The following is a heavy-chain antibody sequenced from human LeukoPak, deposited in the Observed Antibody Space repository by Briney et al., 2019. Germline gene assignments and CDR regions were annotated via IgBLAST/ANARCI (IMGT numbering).Heavy chain of an antibody. Sequence: GGSLRLSCAASGFTFSSYAVSWVRQAPGKGLQWVSAISGSGGSTYYADSVKGRFTISRDNSKNTLYLQMNSLKAEDTAVYYCAKEGVFGYYDSSGYFDYWGQGSLVTVSS. D-gene: IGHD3-22*01. J-gene: IGHJ4*02. V-gene: IGHV3-23*01. CDR3: AKEGVFGYYDSSGYFDY. CDR1: GFTFSSYA. CDR2: ISGSGGST.